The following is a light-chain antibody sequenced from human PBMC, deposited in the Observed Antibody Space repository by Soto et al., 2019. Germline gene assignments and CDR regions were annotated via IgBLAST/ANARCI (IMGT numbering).Light chain of an antibody. J-gene: IGKJ1*01. Sequence: EIVMTQSPASLSVSPGGRATLSCRASQSITNNLAWYQQKPGQAPRLLIYGASARATGIPARFSGSGSETEFTLTISSLQSEDSAVYYCQQYVHWPPGTFGQGTTVDIK. CDR1: QSITNN. CDR2: GAS. V-gene: IGKV3-15*01. CDR3: QQYVHWPPGT.